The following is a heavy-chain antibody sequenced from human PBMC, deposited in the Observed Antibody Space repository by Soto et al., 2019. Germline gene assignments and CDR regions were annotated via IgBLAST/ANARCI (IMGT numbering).Heavy chain of an antibody. CDR3: ARGSNYYDSSGSTPDAFDI. D-gene: IGHD3-22*01. CDR2: IWYDGSNK. Sequence: QVQLVETGGGVVQPGRSLRLSCAASGFTFSSYGMHWVRQAPGKGLEWVAVIWYDGSNKYYADSVKGRFTISRDNSKNTLYLQMNSLRAEDTAVYYCARGSNYYDSSGSTPDAFDIWGQGTMVTVSS. V-gene: IGHV3-33*01. CDR1: GFTFSSYG. J-gene: IGHJ3*02.